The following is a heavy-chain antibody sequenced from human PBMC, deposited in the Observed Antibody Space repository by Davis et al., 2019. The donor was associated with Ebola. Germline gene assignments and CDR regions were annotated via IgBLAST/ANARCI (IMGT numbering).Heavy chain of an antibody. CDR3: ARDLPGGDWYFDL. V-gene: IGHV3-30*02. CDR1: GFTFSSYG. CDR2: IRYDGSNK. Sequence: PGGSLRLSCAASGFTFSSYGMHWVRQAPGKGLEWVAFIRYDGSNKYYADSVKGRFTISRDNSKNTLYLQMNSLRGEDTAVYYCARDLPGGDWYFDLWGRGTLVTVAS. D-gene: IGHD1-14*01. J-gene: IGHJ2*01.